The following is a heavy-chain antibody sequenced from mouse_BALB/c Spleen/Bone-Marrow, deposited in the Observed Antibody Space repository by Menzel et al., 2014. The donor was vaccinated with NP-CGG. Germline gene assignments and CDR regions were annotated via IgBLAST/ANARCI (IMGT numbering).Heavy chain of an antibody. V-gene: IGHV1S137*01. Sequence: VQLQQSGAELVRPGVSVKISCKGSGYTFTDYAMHWVKQSHAESLEWIGVINTYFGDISYNQKFKGKTTIAVDKTSRTVYMELARLTVEDSAIYYCARGYSNNYAMDYWGQGTSVTVSS. J-gene: IGHJ4*01. CDR3: ARGYSNNYAMDY. CDR1: GYTFTDYA. D-gene: IGHD2-5*01. CDR2: INTYFGDI.